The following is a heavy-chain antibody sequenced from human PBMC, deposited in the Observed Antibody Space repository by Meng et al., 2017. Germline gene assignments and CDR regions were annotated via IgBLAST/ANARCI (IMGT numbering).Heavy chain of an antibody. CDR3: ARVGSSWSIDY. J-gene: IGHJ4*02. V-gene: IGHV3-21*01. Sequence: GGSLRLSCAASGFTFSAYRMNWVRQAPGKGLEWVSSISTSSIYIYYADSVKGRFTISRDNAKNSLYLQMHSLRAEDTAVYYCARVGSSWSIDYWGQGTLVTVSS. CDR1: GFTFSAYR. CDR2: ISTSSIYI. D-gene: IGHD6-13*01.